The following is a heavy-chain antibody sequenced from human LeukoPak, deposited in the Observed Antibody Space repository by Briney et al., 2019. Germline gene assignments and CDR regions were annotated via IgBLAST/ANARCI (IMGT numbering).Heavy chain of an antibody. CDR1: GYTFTGYY. CDR3: ARAVGGYYFDY. CDR2: INPSGGST. Sequence: ASVKVSCKASGYTFTGYYMHWVRQAPGQGLEWMGIINPSGGSTSYAQKFQGRVTMTRDMSTSTVYMELSRLRSDDTAVYYCARAVGGYYFDYWGQGTLVTVSS. J-gene: IGHJ4*02. V-gene: IGHV1-46*01. D-gene: IGHD6-25*01.